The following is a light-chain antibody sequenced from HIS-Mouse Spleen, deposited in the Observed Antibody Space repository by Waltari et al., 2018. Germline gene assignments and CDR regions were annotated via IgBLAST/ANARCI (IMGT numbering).Light chain of an antibody. CDR3: CSYAGSSTWV. J-gene: IGLJ3*02. V-gene: IGLV2-23*01. CDR1: SSDVGGYHL. CDR2: EGS. Sequence: QSALTQPASVSGSPGQSITISCPGTSSDVGGYHLVSWYQQHPGTAPKLMIYEGSKRPSGVSNRFSGSKSGNTASLTISGLQAEDEADYYCCSYAGSSTWVFGGGTKLTVL.